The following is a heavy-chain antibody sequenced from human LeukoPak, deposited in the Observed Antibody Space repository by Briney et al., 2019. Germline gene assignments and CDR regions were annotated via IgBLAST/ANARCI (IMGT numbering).Heavy chain of an antibody. V-gene: IGHV3-7*01. J-gene: IGHJ5*02. CDR1: GFTFSSDW. CDR3: AKDFIMSPQSWFDP. Sequence: GGSLRLSCAASGFTFSSDWMSWVRQTPGKGLEWVAIINQDGSHKDYVDSVKGRFTISRDNSKNTLYLQMNSLRAEDTAVYYCAKDFIMSPQSWFDPWGQGTLVTVSS. D-gene: IGHD3-16*01. CDR2: INQDGSHK.